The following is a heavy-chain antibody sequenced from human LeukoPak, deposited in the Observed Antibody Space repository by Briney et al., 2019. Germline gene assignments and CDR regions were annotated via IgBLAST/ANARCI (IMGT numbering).Heavy chain of an antibody. CDR1: GYTFTGYY. CDR2: IHTNSGGT. D-gene: IGHD5-12*01. CDR3: AREKGYPSQRYMDV. V-gene: IGHV1-2*02. Sequence: ASVKVSCKASGYTFTGYYMHCVRQAPGQGLEWMGGIHTNSGGTNYAQKFQGRVTMTRDTSISTAYMELSRLRSDDTAGYYCAREKGYPSQRYMDVWGKGTTVTVSS. J-gene: IGHJ6*03.